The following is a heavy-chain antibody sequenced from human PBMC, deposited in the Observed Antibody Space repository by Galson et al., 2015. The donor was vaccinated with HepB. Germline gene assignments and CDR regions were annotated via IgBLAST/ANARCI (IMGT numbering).Heavy chain of an antibody. J-gene: IGHJ4*02. Sequence: TLSLTCTVSGGSISSGGYYWSWIRQHPGKGLEWIGYIYYSGSTYYNPSLKSRVTISVDTSMNQFSLKLSSVTAADTAVYYCARGSYYDSSGYYPLGYWGQGTLVTVSS. CDR1: GGSISSGGYY. CDR3: ARGSYYDSSGYYPLGY. V-gene: IGHV4-31*03. D-gene: IGHD3-22*01. CDR2: IYYSGST.